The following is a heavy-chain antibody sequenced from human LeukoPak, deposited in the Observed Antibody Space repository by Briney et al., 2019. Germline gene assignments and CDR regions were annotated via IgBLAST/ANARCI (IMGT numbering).Heavy chain of an antibody. J-gene: IGHJ3*02. Sequence: SETLALTRTVSGVSISNYFWSWIRQSPGKGLEWLGYVYSDGSTKYKSFLKSRVTRSVDTSKNQFSLKLSSVTAADTAVYYCARASDSSGSYSGGHIWGQGTMVTVSS. CDR2: VYSDGST. V-gene: IGHV4-59*01. CDR3: ARASDSSGSYSGGHI. D-gene: IGHD6-19*01. CDR1: GVSISNYF.